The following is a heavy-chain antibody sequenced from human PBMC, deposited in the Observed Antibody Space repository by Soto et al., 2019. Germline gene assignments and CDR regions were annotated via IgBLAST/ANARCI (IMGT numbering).Heavy chain of an antibody. CDR1: YG. CDR2: ISNDGSNK. D-gene: IGHD1-7*01. V-gene: IGHV3-30*18. J-gene: IGHJ4*02. CDR3: AKRVGNCEAWYY. Sequence: YGMPWARQSPEKEPEWVAFISNDGSNKYYADSVKGRFPISSDNSQNTLYLQMHTLRPEDKAAYYCAKRVGNCEAWYYWGQGTLVIGS.